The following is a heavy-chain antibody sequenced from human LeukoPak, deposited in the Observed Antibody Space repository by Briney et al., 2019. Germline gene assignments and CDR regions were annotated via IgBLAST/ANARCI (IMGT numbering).Heavy chain of an antibody. J-gene: IGHJ4*02. V-gene: IGHV3-74*01. Sequence: PGGSLRLSCAASGFTFSSYWMHWVRQAPGKGLVWVSRINNDGSGTNYADSVKGRFTISRDNAKNTLYLQMNSLRAEDTAVYYCARRGALDPYPDYWGQGTLVTVSS. D-gene: IGHD1-1*01. CDR2: INNDGSGT. CDR1: GFTFSSYW. CDR3: ARRGALDPYPDY.